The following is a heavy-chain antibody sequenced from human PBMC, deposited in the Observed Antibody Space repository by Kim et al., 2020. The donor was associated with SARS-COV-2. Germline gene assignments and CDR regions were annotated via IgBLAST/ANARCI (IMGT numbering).Heavy chain of an antibody. CDR3: ARHVGRLPPSYCDF. Sequence: SETLSLTCTVSGGSITSSTYYWGWIRQPPGKGLEWIASIFYTGSTHYIPSLRTRLTMSVDRSKNQFSLKLSSVTAADTAVYYCARHVGRLPPSYCDFWCQGTLVTVSS. J-gene: IGHJ4*02. CDR1: GGSITSSTYY. V-gene: IGHV4-39*01. CDR2: IFYTGST.